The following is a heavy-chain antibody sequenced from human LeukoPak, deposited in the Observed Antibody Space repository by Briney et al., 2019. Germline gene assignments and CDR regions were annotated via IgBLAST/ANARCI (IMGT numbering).Heavy chain of an antibody. Sequence: GGSLRLSCAASGFTFDDYAMHWVRQAPGKGLEWVSGISWNSGSIGYADSVKGRFTISRDNAKNSLYLQMNSLRAEDMALYYCAKSVSGSSSEIFDYWGQGTLVTVSS. CDR1: GFTFDDYA. CDR3: AKSVSGSSSEIFDY. D-gene: IGHD6-6*01. CDR2: ISWNSGSI. J-gene: IGHJ4*02. V-gene: IGHV3-9*03.